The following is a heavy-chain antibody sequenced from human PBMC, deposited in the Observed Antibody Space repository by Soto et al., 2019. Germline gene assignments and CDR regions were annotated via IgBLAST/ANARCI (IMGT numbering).Heavy chain of an antibody. CDR2: ISSSGSTI. CDR1: GFTFSDYY. CDR3: ARDQFFDRGYEEETEYFQH. Sequence: GGSLRLSCAASGFTFSDYYMSWIRQAPGKGLEWVSYISSSGSTIYYADSVKGRFTISRDNAKNSMYLQMNSLRAEDTAVYYCARDQFFDRGYEEETEYFQHWGQGTLVTVSS. D-gene: IGHD3-10*01. V-gene: IGHV3-11*01. J-gene: IGHJ1*01.